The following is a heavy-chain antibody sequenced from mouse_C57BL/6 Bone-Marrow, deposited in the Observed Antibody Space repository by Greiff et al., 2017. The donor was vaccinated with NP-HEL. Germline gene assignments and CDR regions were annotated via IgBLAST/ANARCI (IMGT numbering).Heavy chain of an antibody. Sequence: QVQLQQPGAELVKPGASVKLSCKASGYTFTSYWMQWVKQRPGQGLEWIGEIDPSDSYTNYKQKFKGKATLTVDTSSSTAYMQLSSLTSEDSAVYYCARVSGRQLRLRTFDYWGQGTTLTVSS. CDR3: ARVSGRQLRLRTFDY. CDR1: GYTFTSYW. D-gene: IGHD3-2*02. V-gene: IGHV1-50*01. J-gene: IGHJ2*01. CDR2: IDPSDSYT.